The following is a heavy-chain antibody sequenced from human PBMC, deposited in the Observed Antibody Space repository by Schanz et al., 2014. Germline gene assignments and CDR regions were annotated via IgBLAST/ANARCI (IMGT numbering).Heavy chain of an antibody. V-gene: IGHV3-30*03. CDR2: LSSDESRK. Sequence: QVQLVESGGGVVQPGRSLRLSCAASGITLSGYGLHWVRQAPGKGLEWVAVLSSDESRKFYADSEKGRFTISRDSSSNTLYLQVNSLRPEDTAVYYCARGPIPIQGVPMDFWGQGTLXTVSS. CDR1: GITLSGYG. CDR3: ARGPIPIQGVPMDF. D-gene: IGHD3-10*01. J-gene: IGHJ4*02.